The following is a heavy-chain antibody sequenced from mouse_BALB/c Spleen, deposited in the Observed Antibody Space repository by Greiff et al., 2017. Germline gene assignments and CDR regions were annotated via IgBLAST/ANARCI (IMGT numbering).Heavy chain of an antibody. Sequence: VQLQQPGAELVRPGASVKLSCKASGYTFTSYWINWVKQRPGQGLEWIGNIYPSDSYTNYNQKFKDKATLTVDKSSSTAYMQLSSPTSEDSAVYYCTRSRYDYAMDYWGQGTSVTVSS. V-gene: IGHV1-69*02. CDR3: TRSRYDYAMDY. CDR2: IYPSDSYT. J-gene: IGHJ4*01. D-gene: IGHD2-14*01. CDR1: GYTFTSYW.